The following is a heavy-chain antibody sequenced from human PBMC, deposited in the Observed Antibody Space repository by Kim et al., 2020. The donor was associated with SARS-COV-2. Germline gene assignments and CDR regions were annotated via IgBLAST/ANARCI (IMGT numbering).Heavy chain of an antibody. J-gene: IGHJ6*02. CDR2: IWYDGSNK. CDR1: GFTFSSYG. CDR3: ARVGGGNPVLGGMDV. Sequence: GGSLRLSCAASGFTFSSYGMHWVRQAPGKGLEWVAVIWYDGSNKYYADSVKGRFTISRDNSKNTLYLQMNSLRAEDTAVYYCARVGGGNPVLGGMDVWGQGTTVTVSS. D-gene: IGHD2-15*01. V-gene: IGHV3-33*01.